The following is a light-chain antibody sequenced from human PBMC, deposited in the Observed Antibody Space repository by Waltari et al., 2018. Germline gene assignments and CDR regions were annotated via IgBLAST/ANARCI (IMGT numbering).Light chain of an antibody. J-gene: IGLJ1*01. V-gene: IGLV2-14*01. CDR2: DVS. CDR3: SSYTSIIPPFL. CDR1: SPDLGAYSF. Sequence: QSALTQPASVSGSPGQSITISCTRSSPDLGAYSFVFCYQQHPGKAPKLMIYDVSHRPSGVSNRFSGSKSGNTASLTISGLQPEDEADYYCSSYTSIIPPFLFGTGTKVTVL.